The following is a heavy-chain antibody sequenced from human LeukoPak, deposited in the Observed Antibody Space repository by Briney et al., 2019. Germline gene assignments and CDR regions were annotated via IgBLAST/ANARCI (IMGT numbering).Heavy chain of an antibody. D-gene: IGHD1-26*01. CDR3: ARAPAWGVISPYYFDY. CDR1: GASISSYY. J-gene: IGHJ4*02. CDR2: IYYSGST. V-gene: IGHV4-59*01. Sequence: PSETLSLTCTVSGASISSYYWSWIRQPPGKGLEWIGYIYYSGSTNYNPSLKSRVTISVGTSRNQFSLKLSSVTTADTAVYYCARAPAWGVISPYYFDYWGQGTLVTVSS.